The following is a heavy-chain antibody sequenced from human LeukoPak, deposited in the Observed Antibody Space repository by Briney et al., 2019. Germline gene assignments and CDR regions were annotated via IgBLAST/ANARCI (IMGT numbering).Heavy chain of an antibody. Sequence: GASLKGSCKASGYTFTRYDINWVRQATGEGLEWMGWASPQTGDTGYAQKFQGRVTLTRDTPINTAYIELGGLRHYYTPVYFFARRRPHADWGNGNTVTVSS. CDR2: ASPQTGDT. V-gene: IGHV1-8*01. D-gene: IGHD2-2*01. J-gene: IGHJ6*04. CDR3: ARRRPHAD. CDR1: GYTFTRYD.